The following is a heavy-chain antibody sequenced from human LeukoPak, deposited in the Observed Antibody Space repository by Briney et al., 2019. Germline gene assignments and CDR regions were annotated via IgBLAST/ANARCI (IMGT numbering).Heavy chain of an antibody. V-gene: IGHV3-7*03. CDR3: ARVGSGWHWFDY. D-gene: IGHD6-19*01. CDR1: GFTFSSTT. CDR2: IKQDGSEK. Sequence: PGGSLRLSCVASGFTFSSTTMGWVRQAPGKGLEWVANIKQDGSEKYYVDSVKGRFTISRDNAKNSLYLQMNSLRAEDTAVYYCARVGSGWHWFDYWGQGTLVTVSS. J-gene: IGHJ4*02.